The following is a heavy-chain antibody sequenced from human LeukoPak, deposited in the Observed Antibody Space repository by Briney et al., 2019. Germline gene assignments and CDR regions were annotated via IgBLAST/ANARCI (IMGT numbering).Heavy chain of an antibody. CDR1: GYTFTIYD. J-gene: IGHJ5*02. CDR2: MNPNSGNT. Sequence: ASVKVSCKASGYTFTIYDINWVRQATGQGLEWMGWMNPNSGNTGYAQKFQGRVTITRNTSISTAYMELSSLRSGDTAVYYCSRGGNDDDYGDQRPYDWFDPWGQGTLVTVSS. V-gene: IGHV1-8*03. D-gene: IGHD4-17*01. CDR3: SRGGNDDDYGDQRPYDWFDP.